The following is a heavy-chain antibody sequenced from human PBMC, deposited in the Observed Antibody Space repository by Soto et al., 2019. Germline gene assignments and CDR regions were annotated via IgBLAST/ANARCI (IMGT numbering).Heavy chain of an antibody. CDR3: ATPGGGGGY. V-gene: IGHV3-53*01. Sequence: EVQLVESGGGLIQPGGSLRLSCAVSGFTVSNNYMSWVRQAPGKGLEGVSVIYSGGYTAYGDSVKGRFTISRDNSKQPIYLQRKTPGADDPAVYYCATPGGGGGYWGQGTLVTVSS. CDR1: GFTVSNNY. D-gene: IGHD3-16*01. CDR2: IYSGGYT. J-gene: IGHJ4*02.